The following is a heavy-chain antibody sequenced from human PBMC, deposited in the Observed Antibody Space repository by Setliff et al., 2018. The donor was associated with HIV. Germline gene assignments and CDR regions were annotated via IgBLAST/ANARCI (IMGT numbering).Heavy chain of an antibody. J-gene: IGHJ2*01. D-gene: IGHD3-10*01. Sequence: SETLSLTCGVYGGSFSGYYWNWIRQPPGKGLEWIGYIYNSGSTYYEPSLRGRATISIDRSKNQFSLKLNSVTAADTAVYYCARETNASGSLTAYWYFDLWGRGTLVTVSS. CDR1: GGSFSGYY. CDR3: ARETNASGSLTAYWYFDL. CDR2: IYNSGST. V-gene: IGHV4-4*09.